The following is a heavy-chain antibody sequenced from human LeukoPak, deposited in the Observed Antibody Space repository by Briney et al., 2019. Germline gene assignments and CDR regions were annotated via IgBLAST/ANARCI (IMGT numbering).Heavy chain of an antibody. CDR2: MNPNSGNT. Sequence: ASVKVSCKASGYTFTSYDINWVRQTTGQGLEWMGWMNPNSGNTGYAQKFQGRVTITRNTSISTAYMELSSLRSEDTAVYYCARDIAVTNFDYWGQGTLVTVSS. J-gene: IGHJ4*02. CDR3: ARDIAVTNFDY. D-gene: IGHD4-17*01. CDR1: GYTFTSYD. V-gene: IGHV1-8*03.